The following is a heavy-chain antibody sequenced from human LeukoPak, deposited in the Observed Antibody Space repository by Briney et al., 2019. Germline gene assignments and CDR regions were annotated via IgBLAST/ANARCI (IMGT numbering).Heavy chain of an antibody. D-gene: IGHD6-19*01. CDR1: GGSISSYF. Sequence: ASETLSLTCSVSGGSISSYFWSWIRQPAGKGLEWIGRIHASGTTIYNPSLRSRVTMSMDTSKNQFSLKLNSVTAADTAVYYCARQANPAVADYYFDYWGQGTLVTVSS. CDR2: IHASGTT. CDR3: ARQANPAVADYYFDY. V-gene: IGHV4-4*07. J-gene: IGHJ4*02.